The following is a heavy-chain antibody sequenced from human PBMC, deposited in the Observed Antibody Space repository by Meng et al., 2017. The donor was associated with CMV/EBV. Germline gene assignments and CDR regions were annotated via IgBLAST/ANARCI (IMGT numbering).Heavy chain of an antibody. J-gene: IGHJ4*02. V-gene: IGHV1-69*01. D-gene: IGHD1-7*01. CDR3: ARGSGAGTTWSYFDY. CDR2: IIPIFGTA. CDR1: GGTFSSYA. Sequence: GQFGRGVKQPGSSVKLLCKASGGTFSSYAISWVRQAPGQGLEGMGGIIPIFGTANYAQKFQGRVTITADESTSTAYMELSSLRSEDTAVYYCARGSGAGTTWSYFDYWGQGTLVTVSS.